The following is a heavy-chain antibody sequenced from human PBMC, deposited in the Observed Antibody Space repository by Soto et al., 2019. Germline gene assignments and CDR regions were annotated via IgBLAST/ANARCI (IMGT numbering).Heavy chain of an antibody. CDR1: GFTVSSNY. CDR2: IYRGGTT. V-gene: IGHV3-66*01. Sequence: GGSLRLSCVASGFTVSSNYMSWVRQAPGKGLEWVSVIYRGGTTYYADSVKGRFTMSRDNSKNTLYLQMNSLRAEDTAVYYCARVEVADIVVIPDAPDVWGKGTTVTVSS. CDR3: ARVEVADIVVIPDAPDV. J-gene: IGHJ6*04. D-gene: IGHD2-2*01.